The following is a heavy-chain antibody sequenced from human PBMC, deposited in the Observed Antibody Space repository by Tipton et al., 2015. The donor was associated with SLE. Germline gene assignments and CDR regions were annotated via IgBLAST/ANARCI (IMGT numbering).Heavy chain of an antibody. Sequence: TLSLTCSVSGDSISSCYWSWIRQPPGKGLEWIGYIRNSGRTNYNPSPKSRVTMSVETSKNQFSLRLTSVTAADTAVYYCAREGIAASLEHWSQGTLVTVSS. CDR3: AREGIAASLEH. V-gene: IGHV4-59*01. CDR1: GDSISSCY. CDR2: IRNSGRT. J-gene: IGHJ1*01. D-gene: IGHD6-25*01.